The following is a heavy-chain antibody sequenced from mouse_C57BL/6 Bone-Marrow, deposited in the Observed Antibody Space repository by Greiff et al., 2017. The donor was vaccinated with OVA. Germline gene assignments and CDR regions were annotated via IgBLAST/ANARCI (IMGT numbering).Heavy chain of an antibody. Sequence: VQLQQSGAELVRPGTSVKVSCKASGYAFTNYLIEWVKQRPGQGLEWIGVINPGSGGTNYNEKFKGKATLTADKSSSTAYMQRSSLTSEDSAVYFCARKNYSNYEAMDYWGQGTSVTVSS. D-gene: IGHD2-5*01. V-gene: IGHV1-54*01. CDR2: INPGSGGT. CDR1: GYAFTNYL. CDR3: ARKNYSNYEAMDY. J-gene: IGHJ4*01.